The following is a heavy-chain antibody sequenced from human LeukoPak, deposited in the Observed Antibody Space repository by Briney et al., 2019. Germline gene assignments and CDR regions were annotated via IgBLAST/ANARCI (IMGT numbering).Heavy chain of an antibody. CDR1: GGSISSGGYY. Sequence: SETLSLTCTVSGGSISSGGYYWSWIRQHPGKGLEWIGYIYYSGSTYYNPSLKSRVTISVDTSKNQFSLKLSSVTAADTAVYYCARDYGYDFWSDPTLEGDVWGQGTTVTVSS. CDR2: IYYSGST. CDR3: ARDYGYDFWSDPTLEGDV. J-gene: IGHJ6*02. D-gene: IGHD3-3*01. V-gene: IGHV4-31*03.